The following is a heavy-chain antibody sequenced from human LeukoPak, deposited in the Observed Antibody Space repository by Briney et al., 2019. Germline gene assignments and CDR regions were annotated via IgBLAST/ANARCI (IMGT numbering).Heavy chain of an antibody. CDR2: ISSSSSYI. D-gene: IGHD4-11*01. V-gene: IGHV3-21*01. CDR3: ARATLQYYFDY. J-gene: IGHJ4*02. CDR1: GFTFSSYS. Sequence: PGGSLRLSCAASGFTFSSYSMNWVRQAPGEGLEWVSSISSSSSYIYYADSVKGRFTISRDNAKNSLYLQMNSLRAEDTAVYYCARATLQYYFDYWGQGTLVTVSS.